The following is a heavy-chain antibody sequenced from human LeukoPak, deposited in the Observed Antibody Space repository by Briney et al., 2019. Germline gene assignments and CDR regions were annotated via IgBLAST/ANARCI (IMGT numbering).Heavy chain of an antibody. Sequence: GGSLRLSCAASGFTFSSYWMHWVRQAPGKGLVWVSRINSDGSSTSYADSVKGRFTISRDNAKNSLYLQMNSLRAEDTAVYYCAREGSYYGSGSYSFYYNYYMDVWGKGTTVTISS. J-gene: IGHJ6*03. CDR1: GFTFSSYW. D-gene: IGHD3-10*01. V-gene: IGHV3-74*01. CDR3: AREGSYYGSGSYSFYYNYYMDV. CDR2: INSDGSST.